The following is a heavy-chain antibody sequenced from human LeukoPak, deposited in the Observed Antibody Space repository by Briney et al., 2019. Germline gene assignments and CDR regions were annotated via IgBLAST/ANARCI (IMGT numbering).Heavy chain of an antibody. CDR2: ISGSGGST. CDR3: AKDFSSSWYFGD. V-gene: IGHV3-23*01. D-gene: IGHD6-13*01. J-gene: IGHJ4*02. Sequence: GGSLRLSCAASGFTFSSYAMSWVRQAPGKGLEWVSAISGSGGSTYYADSAKGRFTISRDNSKNTLYLQMNSLRAEDTAVYYCAKDFSSSWYFGDWGQGTLVTVSS. CDR1: GFTFSSYA.